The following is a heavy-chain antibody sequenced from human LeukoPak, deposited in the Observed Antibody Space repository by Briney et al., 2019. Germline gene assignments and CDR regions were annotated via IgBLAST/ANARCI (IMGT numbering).Heavy chain of an antibody. D-gene: IGHD1-26*01. Sequence: ASVKVSCKASGYTFTGYYIHWVRQAPGEGLEWMGSINPDSGATNYAQKFQGRVTMTRDTSISTGYMELSRLRSDDTAVYYCARCPKQVGFAYWHFDLWGRGTVVTVSS. V-gene: IGHV1-2*02. CDR1: GYTFTGYY. CDR3: ARCPKQVGFAYWHFDL. J-gene: IGHJ2*01. CDR2: INPDSGAT.